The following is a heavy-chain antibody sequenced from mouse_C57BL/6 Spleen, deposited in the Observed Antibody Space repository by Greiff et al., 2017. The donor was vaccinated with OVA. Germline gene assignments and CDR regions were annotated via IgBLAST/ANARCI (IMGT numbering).Heavy chain of an antibody. V-gene: IGHV2-2*01. Sequence: QVQLKESGPGLVQPSQSLSITCTVSGFSLTSYGVHWVRQSPGKGLEWLGVIWSGGSTDYYAAFISSLSISKDNPKSQVFFKMNSLQADDTAIYYCARNWGTYYFDYWGQGTTLTVSS. CDR3: ARNWGTYYFDY. CDR2: IWSGGST. J-gene: IGHJ2*01. D-gene: IGHD3-3*01. CDR1: GFSLTSYG.